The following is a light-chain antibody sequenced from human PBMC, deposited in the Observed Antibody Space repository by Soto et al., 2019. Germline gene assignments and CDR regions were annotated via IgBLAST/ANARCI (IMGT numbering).Light chain of an antibody. J-gene: IGKJ4*01. CDR1: QSITSW. CDR2: KAS. V-gene: IGKV1-5*03. CDR3: QQYDSYPLT. Sequence: DIQMTQSPSTLSASVGDRVTITCRASQSITSWLAWYQQKPGKTPKLLIYKASSLESGVPSRFSGSGSGTEFTLTISSLQPDDFATYYCQQYDSYPLTFGGGTKVEIK.